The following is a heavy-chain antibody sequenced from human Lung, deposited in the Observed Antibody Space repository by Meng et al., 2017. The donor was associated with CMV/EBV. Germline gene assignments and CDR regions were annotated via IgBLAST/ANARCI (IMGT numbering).Heavy chain of an antibody. CDR3: ARATGGNGLVAYYYYGLDV. V-gene: IGHV4-59*01. CDR1: GGSISGYY. Sequence: SXTXSLXCAVSGGSISGYYWSWIRQPPGKGLEWIGYIYYTGSTNYNPSLKSRVTISLDTSKNQFSLKLRSVTAADTAVYYCARATGGNGLVAYYYYGLDVWXQGTXVTVSS. D-gene: IGHD5-12*01. J-gene: IGHJ6*02. CDR2: IYYTGST.